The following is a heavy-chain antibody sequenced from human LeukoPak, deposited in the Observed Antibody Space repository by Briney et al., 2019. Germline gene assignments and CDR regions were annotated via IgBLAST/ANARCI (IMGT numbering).Heavy chain of an antibody. CDR2: INHSGST. J-gene: IGHJ4*02. V-gene: IGHV4-34*01. CDR3: ARGRYSGSYFDY. CDR1: GGSFSGYY. D-gene: IGHD1-26*01. Sequence: PSETLSLTCAVYGGSFSGYYWSWIRQPPGKGLEWIGEINHSGSTNYNPSLKSRVTLSVDTSKNQFSLKLSSVTAADTAVYYCARGRYSGSYFDYWGQGTLVTVSS.